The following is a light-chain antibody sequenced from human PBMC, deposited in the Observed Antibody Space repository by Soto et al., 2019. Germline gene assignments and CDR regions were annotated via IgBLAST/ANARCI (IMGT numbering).Light chain of an antibody. CDR2: KVS. V-gene: IGKV2-30*01. CDR3: KQGTHWPWT. CDR1: KRLVNSDSNTY. J-gene: IGKJ1*01. Sequence: AVRTHSPLSLPVTLGQPASIPFRPVKRLVNSDSNTYLTWFQQRPGQAPRRLIYKVSSRDTGVPDRFSGSASGTDFTLKISRVEAEDVGVYYCKQGTHWPWTFGQGTKVDI.